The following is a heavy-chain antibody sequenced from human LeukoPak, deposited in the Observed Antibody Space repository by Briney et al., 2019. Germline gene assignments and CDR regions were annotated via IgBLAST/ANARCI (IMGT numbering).Heavy chain of an antibody. Sequence: SETLSLTCTVSGDSISSSTYYWGWIRQPPGKGLEWIGSIYYSGSTYYNPSLKSRVTISVDTSKNQFSLKLSSVTAADTAVYYCARRRWLTTSPLDYWGQGTLVTASS. CDR1: GDSISSSTYY. D-gene: IGHD4-17*01. CDR3: ARRRWLTTSPLDY. CDR2: IYYSGST. V-gene: IGHV4-39*01. J-gene: IGHJ4*02.